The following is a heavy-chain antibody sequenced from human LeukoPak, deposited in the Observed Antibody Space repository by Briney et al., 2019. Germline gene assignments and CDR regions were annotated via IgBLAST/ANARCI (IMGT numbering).Heavy chain of an antibody. CDR3: ARDPRSSNSWFHFDY. Sequence: GGSLRLSCAASGITFSSYAMHWVRQVPGKGLEWVAVISYDGSNKFYADSVKGRFAISRDNSKNTLYLQMNSLRTEDTAVYYCARDPRSSNSWFHFDYWGQGTLVTVSS. CDR2: ISYDGSNK. V-gene: IGHV3-30*09. J-gene: IGHJ4*02. CDR1: GITFSSYA. D-gene: IGHD2-2*01.